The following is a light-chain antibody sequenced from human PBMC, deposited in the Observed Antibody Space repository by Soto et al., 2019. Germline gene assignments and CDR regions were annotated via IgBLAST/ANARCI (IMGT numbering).Light chain of an antibody. Sequence: IVITQSPAALSVSPGERATLSCRASQRFSNNLAWYQQKPGQAPRLLLYGASTRATGIPARFSGSGSGTEFTLTISSLQSEDFAVYYCQQYNNWPPCTVGQGTKVDIK. CDR2: GAS. J-gene: IGKJ2*02. CDR1: QRFSNN. CDR3: QQYNNWPPCT. V-gene: IGKV3-15*01.